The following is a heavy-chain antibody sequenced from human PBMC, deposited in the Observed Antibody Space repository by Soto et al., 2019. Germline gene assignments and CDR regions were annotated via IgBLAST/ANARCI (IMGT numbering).Heavy chain of an antibody. V-gene: IGHV3-23*01. D-gene: IGHD2-2*03. Sequence: GGSLRLSCAASGFTFSSYAMSWVRQAPGKGLEWVSAISGSGGSTYYADSVKGRFTISRDNSKNTLYLQMNSLRAEDTAVYYCAKDLDIVVLPAASWFDPWGQATLVTVSS. CDR2: ISGSGGST. CDR1: GFTFSSYA. CDR3: AKDLDIVVLPAASWFDP. J-gene: IGHJ5*02.